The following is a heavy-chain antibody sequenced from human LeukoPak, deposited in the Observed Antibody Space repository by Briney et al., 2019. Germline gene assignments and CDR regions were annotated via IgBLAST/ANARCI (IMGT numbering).Heavy chain of an antibody. CDR1: GFTFRSYA. Sequence: GGSLRLSCAASGFTFRSYAMSWVRQAPGKGLEWVSAISGSGGSTYYADSVKGRFTISRDNSKNTLYLQMNSLRAEDTAVYYCAKDSYDSSGYSDYWGQGTLVTVSS. CDR2: ISGSGGST. V-gene: IGHV3-23*01. J-gene: IGHJ4*02. CDR3: AKDSYDSSGYSDY. D-gene: IGHD3-22*01.